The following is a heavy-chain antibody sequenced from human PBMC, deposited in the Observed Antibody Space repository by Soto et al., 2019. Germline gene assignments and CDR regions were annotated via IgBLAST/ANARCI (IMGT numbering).Heavy chain of an antibody. D-gene: IGHD4-17*01. Sequence: GSLRLSCAASGFTFSSYAMSWVRQAPGKGLEWVSAISGSGGSTYYADSVKGRFTISRDNSKNTLYLQMNSLRAEDTAVYYCARPNDSPDYDWYFDLWGRGTLVTVSS. CDR1: GFTFSSYA. CDR3: ARPNDSPDYDWYFDL. V-gene: IGHV3-23*01. CDR2: ISGSGGST. J-gene: IGHJ2*01.